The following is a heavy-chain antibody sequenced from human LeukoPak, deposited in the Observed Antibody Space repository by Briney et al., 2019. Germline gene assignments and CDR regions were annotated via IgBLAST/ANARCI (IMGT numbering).Heavy chain of an antibody. J-gene: IGHJ4*02. D-gene: IGHD5-18*01. CDR2: ISSSSSYI. Sequence: SGGSLRLSCAASGFTFSSYSMNWVRQAPGKGLEWVSSISSSSSYIYYADSVKGRFTISRDNAKNSLYLQMNSLRAEDTAVYYCARDSGGYSYALWDYWGQGTLVTVSS. CDR1: GFTFSSYS. V-gene: IGHV3-21*01. CDR3: ARDSGGYSYALWDY.